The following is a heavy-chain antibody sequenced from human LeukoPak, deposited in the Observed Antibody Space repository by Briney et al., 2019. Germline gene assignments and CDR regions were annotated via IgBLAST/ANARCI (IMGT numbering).Heavy chain of an antibody. Sequence: PGGSLRLSCAASGFTFSNYWMHWVRQAPGKGLVWVSRINSDGSGTTYADSVRGRFTISRDNAKNTLYLQVNSLRAEDTAVYYCARTEGTVAYDSWGQGTLVTVFS. V-gene: IGHV3-74*01. CDR2: INSDGSGT. CDR1: GFTFSNYW. D-gene: IGHD4-23*01. CDR3: ARTEGTVAYDS. J-gene: IGHJ5*01.